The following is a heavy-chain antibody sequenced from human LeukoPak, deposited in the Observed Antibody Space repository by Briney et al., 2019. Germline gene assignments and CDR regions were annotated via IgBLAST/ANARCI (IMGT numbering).Heavy chain of an antibody. V-gene: IGHV3-53*01. D-gene: IGHD1-26*01. CDR1: GFTVSSDH. CDR3: ARVWELSFDY. J-gene: IGHJ4*02. CDR2: IYAGGST. Sequence: GGSLRLSCASSGFTVSSDHMSWVRQAPGKGLEWVSVIYAGGSTYYADSVKGRFTISRDNFKNTVFLQMNSLRAEDTAVYYCARVWELSFDYWGQGTLVTVSS.